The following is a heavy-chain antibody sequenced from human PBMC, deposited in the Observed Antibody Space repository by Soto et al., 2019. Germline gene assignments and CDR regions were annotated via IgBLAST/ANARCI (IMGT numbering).Heavy chain of an antibody. J-gene: IGHJ6*02. CDR3: ARLGWFGRGHYYYYGMDV. V-gene: IGHV1-69*13. CDR2: IIPIFGTA. CDR1: GGTLSSYA. D-gene: IGHD3-10*01. Sequence: SVKVSCKASGGTLSSYAISWVRQAPGQGLEWMGGIIPIFGTANYAQKFQGRVTITAHASTSTAYMELSSLRSEDTAVYYCARLGWFGRGHYYYYGMDVWGQGTTVIVSS.